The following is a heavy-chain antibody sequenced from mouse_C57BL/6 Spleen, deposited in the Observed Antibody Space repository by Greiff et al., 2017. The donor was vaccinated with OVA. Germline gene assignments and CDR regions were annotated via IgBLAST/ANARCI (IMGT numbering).Heavy chain of an antibody. D-gene: IGHD1-1*01. V-gene: IGHV1-22*01. CDR2: INPNNGGT. J-gene: IGHJ2*01. CDR1: GYTFTDYN. Sequence: VHVKQSGPELVKPGASVKMSCKASGYTFTDYNMHWVKQSHGKSLEWIGYINPNNGGTSYNQKFKGKATLTVNKSSSTAYMELRSLTSEDSAVYYCARRDYYGSSYPYYFDYWGQGTTLTVSS. CDR3: ARRDYYGSSYPYYFDY.